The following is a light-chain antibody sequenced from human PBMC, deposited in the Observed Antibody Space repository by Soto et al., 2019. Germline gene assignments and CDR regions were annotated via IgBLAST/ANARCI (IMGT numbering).Light chain of an antibody. V-gene: IGKV3-15*01. Sequence: EIVMTQSPATLSVSPGERATLSCRASQSVSSNLAWYQQKPGQAPRLLIYGASTRATGIPARFSGSGSGTEFTLTISSLQSEDFAVYYCQQYGTSLITFGGGTKVEIK. CDR2: GAS. CDR1: QSVSSN. CDR3: QQYGTSLIT. J-gene: IGKJ4*01.